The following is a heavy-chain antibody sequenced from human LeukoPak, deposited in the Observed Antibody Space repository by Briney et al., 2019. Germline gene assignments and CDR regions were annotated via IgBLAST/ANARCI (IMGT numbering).Heavy chain of an antibody. Sequence: SQTLSLTCDVSGGSINSGGYSWSWFRQPPGKGLEWIGYIYPSGSTYYNPSLERRVTISLDRSKTQFSLNLRSVTAADTAVYFCARDRGSHDAFYIWGQGTMVTVSS. J-gene: IGHJ3*02. CDR1: GGSINSGGYS. V-gene: IGHV4-30-2*01. CDR3: ARDRGSHDAFYI. D-gene: IGHD2-15*01. CDR2: IYPSGST.